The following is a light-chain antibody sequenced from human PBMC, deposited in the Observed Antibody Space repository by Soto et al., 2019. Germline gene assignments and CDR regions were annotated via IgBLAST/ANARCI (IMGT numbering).Light chain of an antibody. CDR2: KIS. Sequence: EIVLTQTPLSSPVTLGQPASISCRSSQSLVHNDGNTYLSWLHQRPGQPPRPLIYKISTRFPGVPDRFTGSGAGTDSTLQISRVELEDVGIYYCMQRTQFPFAFGPGTRVDIK. CDR3: MQRTQFPFA. CDR1: QSLVHNDGNTY. J-gene: IGKJ3*01. V-gene: IGKV2-24*01.